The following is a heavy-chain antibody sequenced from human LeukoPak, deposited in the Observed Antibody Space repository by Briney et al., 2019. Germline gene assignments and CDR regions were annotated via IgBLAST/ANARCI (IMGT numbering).Heavy chain of an antibody. CDR1: GGSISSSNY. CDR2: IYYSGST. D-gene: IGHD3-10*01. J-gene: IGHJ4*02. Sequence: PSGTLSLTCAVSGGSISSSNYWGWIRQPPGKGLEGVGIIYYSGSTYYNPSLKSRVTISVDTSKKQFSLKLSSVTAADTAVYYCSVWFGEGPGDYWGQGTMVTVSS. CDR3: SVWFGEGPGDY. V-gene: IGHV4-39*07.